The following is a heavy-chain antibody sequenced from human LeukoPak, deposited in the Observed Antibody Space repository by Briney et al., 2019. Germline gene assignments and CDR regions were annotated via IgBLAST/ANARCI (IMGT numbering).Heavy chain of an antibody. Sequence: TGGSLRLSCAASGFTFSSYAMSWLRQAPGKGLEYVSVISGGGGGTYYADSVKGRFTISRDDSRNTLFLELNSLTAEDTAVYYCAKDVAWLQGYFDYWGQGTLVSVSS. D-gene: IGHD5-24*01. V-gene: IGHV3-23*01. CDR2: ISGGGGGT. J-gene: IGHJ4*02. CDR3: AKDVAWLQGYFDY. CDR1: GFTFSSYA.